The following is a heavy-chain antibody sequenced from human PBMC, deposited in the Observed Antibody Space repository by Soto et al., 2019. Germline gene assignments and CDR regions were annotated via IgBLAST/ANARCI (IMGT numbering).Heavy chain of an antibody. CDR2: ISAYNGNT. CDR1: GYTFTSYC. CDR3: AIDWARRSRYYYHGLEV. V-gene: IGHV1-18*04. Sequence: ASVNVSCKAAGYTFTSYCISWVRQAPGQLLEFMGLISAYNGNTNYAQKLQGRVTITTDTSTSTAYMELRSLRSDDTAVYYFAIDWARRSRYYYHGLEVWSQGTTVTVSS. D-gene: IGHD3-16*01. J-gene: IGHJ6*02.